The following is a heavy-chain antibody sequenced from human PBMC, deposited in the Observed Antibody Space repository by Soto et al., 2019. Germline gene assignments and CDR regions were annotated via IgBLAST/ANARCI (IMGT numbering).Heavy chain of an antibody. Sequence: GGSLRLSCAASGFTFSSYAMHWVRQAPGKGLEWVAVISYDGSNKYYADSVKGRFTISRDNSKNTLYLQMNSLRAEDTAVYYCAREFLDNIEYSSSSPYKNYYYYGMDVWGQGTTVTVSS. CDR2: ISYDGSNK. D-gene: IGHD6-6*01. V-gene: IGHV3-30-3*01. CDR3: AREFLDNIEYSSSSPYKNYYYYGMDV. J-gene: IGHJ6*02. CDR1: GFTFSSYA.